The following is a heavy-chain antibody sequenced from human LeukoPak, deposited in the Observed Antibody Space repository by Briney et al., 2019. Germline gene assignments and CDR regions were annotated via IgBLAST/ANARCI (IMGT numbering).Heavy chain of an antibody. Sequence: GGSLRLSCAASGFTFSSYSMNWVRQALGKGLEWVSSISSSSSYIYYADSVKGRFTISRDNAKNSMYLQMNSLRAEDTAVYYCAREPHYYDSSGYYFNWFDPWGQGTLVTVSS. CDR1: GFTFSSYS. CDR2: ISSSSSYI. J-gene: IGHJ5*02. CDR3: AREPHYYDSSGYYFNWFDP. D-gene: IGHD3-22*01. V-gene: IGHV3-21*01.